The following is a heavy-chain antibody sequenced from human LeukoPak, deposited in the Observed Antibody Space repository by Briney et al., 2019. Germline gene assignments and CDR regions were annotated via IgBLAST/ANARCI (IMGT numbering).Heavy chain of an antibody. J-gene: IGHJ3*02. CDR1: GASISSSSYY. CDR3: ARHPGYYDSSGYYVSAFDI. V-gene: IGHV4-39*01. CDR2: IYYSGST. Sequence: PSETLSLTCTVSGASISSSSYYWGWIRQSPGKGLKWIGSIYYSGSTYFNPSLKSRVTMSVDTSKNHFSLKLTSVTAADTAVYYCARHPGYYDSSGYYVSAFDIWGQGTMVTVSS. D-gene: IGHD3-22*01.